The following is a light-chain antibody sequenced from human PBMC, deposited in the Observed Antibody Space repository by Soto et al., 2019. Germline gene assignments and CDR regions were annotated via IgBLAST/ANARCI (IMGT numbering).Light chain of an antibody. CDR1: QSVSNNY. V-gene: IGKV3-20*01. CDR3: QQYCSSPPYT. Sequence: EVVLTQSPGTLSLSPGERATLSCRASQSVSNNYFAWYQQKPGQAPRLLIFGSSDRATGIPDRFSGSGSGTDFTFTSSRLEPEDFAVYYGQQYCSSPPYTFGQGTKVEIK. J-gene: IGKJ2*01. CDR2: GSS.